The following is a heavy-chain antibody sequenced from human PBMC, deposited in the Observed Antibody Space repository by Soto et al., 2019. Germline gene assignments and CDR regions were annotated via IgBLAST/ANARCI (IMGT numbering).Heavy chain of an antibody. CDR3: TTAISSSWYNY. CDR1: GFTFSNAW. CDR2: IKSKTDGGTT. V-gene: IGHV3-15*01. Sequence: EVQLVESGGGLVKPGGSLRLSCAASGFTFSNAWMSWVRQAPGKGLEWVGRIKSKTDGGTTDYAAPVKGRFTISRDDSKNTLYLQMNSPKTEDTAVYYCTTAISSSWYNYWGQGTLVTVSS. J-gene: IGHJ4*02. D-gene: IGHD6-13*01.